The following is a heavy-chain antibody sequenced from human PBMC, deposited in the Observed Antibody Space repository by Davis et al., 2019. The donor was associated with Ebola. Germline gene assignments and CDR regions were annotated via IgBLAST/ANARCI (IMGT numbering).Heavy chain of an antibody. V-gene: IGHV3-53*01. CDR2: IYIDGTT. CDR3: ARELVVPAAMIHLPGDY. CDR1: GFNFRSYG. Sequence: GGSLRLSCAASGFNFRSYGMHWVRQAPGKGLEWVSVIYIDGTTYYANSVKGRFTISRDNSKNTLYLQMNSLRAEDTAVYYCARELVVPAAMIHLPGDYWGQGTLVTVSS. D-gene: IGHD2-2*01. J-gene: IGHJ4*02.